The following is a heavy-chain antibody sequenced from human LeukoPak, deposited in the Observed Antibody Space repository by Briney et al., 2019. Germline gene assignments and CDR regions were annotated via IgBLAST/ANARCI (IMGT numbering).Heavy chain of an antibody. CDR3: ARDNPPLYMRPSGYYFDY. J-gene: IGHJ4*02. V-gene: IGHV3-7*01. D-gene: IGHD3-10*01. CDR1: GFTFSSYW. Sequence: GGSLRLSCAASGFTFSSYWMSWVRQAPGKGLEWVANIKQDGSEKYYVDSVKGRFTISRDNAKNLLYLQMNSLRAEDTAVYYCARDNPPLYMRPSGYYFDYWGQGTLVTVSS. CDR2: IKQDGSEK.